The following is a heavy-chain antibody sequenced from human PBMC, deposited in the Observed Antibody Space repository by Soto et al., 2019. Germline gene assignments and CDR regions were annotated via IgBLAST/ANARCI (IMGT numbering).Heavy chain of an antibody. Sequence: QVPLVQSGAEVKKPGASVKVSCKASGYTFTSYGISWVRQAPGQGLEWMGWISAYNGNTNYAQKLQGRVTMATDTATRTAYMELRRLRSDDTAVYSCERVGGYVLRGQGAFDIWGQGTMVTVSS. V-gene: IGHV1-18*01. CDR3: ERVGGYVLRGQGAFDI. D-gene: IGHD2-8*02. J-gene: IGHJ3*02. CDR1: GYTFTSYG. CDR2: ISAYNGNT.